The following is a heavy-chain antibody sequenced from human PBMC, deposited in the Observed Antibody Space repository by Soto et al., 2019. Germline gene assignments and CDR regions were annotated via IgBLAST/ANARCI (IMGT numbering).Heavy chain of an antibody. Sequence: LGASVKVSCKASGYTFTSYAMHWVRQAPGQRLEWMGWINAGNGNTKYSQKFQGRVTITRDTSASTAYMELSSLRSEDTAVYYCARVVFTPLNCGGDCYSDDAFDIWGQGTMVTVSS. CDR1: GYTFTSYA. J-gene: IGHJ3*02. V-gene: IGHV1-3*01. D-gene: IGHD2-21*01. CDR2: INAGNGNT. CDR3: ARVVFTPLNCGGDCYSDDAFDI.